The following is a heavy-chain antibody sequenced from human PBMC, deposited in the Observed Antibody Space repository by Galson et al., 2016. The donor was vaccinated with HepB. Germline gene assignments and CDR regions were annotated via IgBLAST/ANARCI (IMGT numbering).Heavy chain of an antibody. CDR2: ISSVAGTT. Sequence: SLRLSCAASGFNVSSYALHWVRQAPGKGLEYFSGISSVAGTTYYVDSVRGRFNISRDNSKNTLYGQMNSLRDEDTAVYFCVARKVRDFILVEYWGQGTLVTVSS. D-gene: IGHD2-21*01. CDR1: GFNVSSYA. V-gene: IGHV3-64*02. CDR3: VARKVRDFILVEY. J-gene: IGHJ4*02.